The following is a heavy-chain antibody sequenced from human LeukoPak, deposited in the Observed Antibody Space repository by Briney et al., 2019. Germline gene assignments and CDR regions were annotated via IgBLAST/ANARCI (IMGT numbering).Heavy chain of an antibody. V-gene: IGHV3-64*01. CDR3: ASTGIAVAW. D-gene: IGHD6-19*01. CDR1: GFTFSSYA. Sequence: PGGSLRLSCAASGFTFSSYAMHWDRQAPGKGLEYVSAISSNGGSTYYANSVKGRFTISRDNSKNTLYLQMGSLRAEDMAVYYCASTGIAVAWWGQGTLVTVSS. J-gene: IGHJ4*02. CDR2: ISSNGGST.